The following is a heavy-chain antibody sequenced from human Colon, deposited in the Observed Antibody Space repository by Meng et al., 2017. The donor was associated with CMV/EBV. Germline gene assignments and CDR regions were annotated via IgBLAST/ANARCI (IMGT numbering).Heavy chain of an antibody. CDR2: INPADGST. CDR1: GYTFRNYE. D-gene: IGHD3-16*01. V-gene: IGHV1-46*01. J-gene: IGHJ6*01. Sequence: ASVKVSCKASGYTFRNYEVHWVRRAPGQGLEWVGMINPADGSTTYAQSFQGRVTMTRDTSTSITYMELRSLRSDDSAVYYCARDWQGANYYYYGMDVWGQGTTVTVSS. CDR3: ARDWQGANYYYYGMDV.